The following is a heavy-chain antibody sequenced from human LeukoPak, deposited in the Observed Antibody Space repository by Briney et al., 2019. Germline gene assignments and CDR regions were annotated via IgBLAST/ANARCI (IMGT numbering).Heavy chain of an antibody. J-gene: IGHJ6*02. Sequence: ASVKVSCKVSGYTLTELSMHWVRQAPGKGLEWMGGFDPEDGETIYAQKFQGRVTMTEDTSTDTAYMELSSLRSEDTAVYYCATSLAYCSGGSCYPPPHMDVWGQGTTVTVSS. D-gene: IGHD2-15*01. CDR3: ATSLAYCSGGSCYPPPHMDV. CDR1: GYTLTELS. V-gene: IGHV1-24*01. CDR2: FDPEDGET.